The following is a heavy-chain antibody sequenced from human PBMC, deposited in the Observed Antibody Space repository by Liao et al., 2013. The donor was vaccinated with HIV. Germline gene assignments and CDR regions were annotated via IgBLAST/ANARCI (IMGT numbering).Heavy chain of an antibody. D-gene: IGHD4-23*01. Sequence: QVQLQESGPGLVRPSETLSLNCSVSGGSIGSYYWSWVRQSPGKGLQWIGDIVYSGATHYNPSLKSRLTMSVDTSKQQFSLELTSVTAADTAVYYCARGGGGKGFDSWGQGILVTVSS. CDR1: GGSIGSYY. J-gene: IGHJ4*02. CDR3: ARGGGGKGFDS. CDR2: IVYSGAT. V-gene: IGHV4-59*01.